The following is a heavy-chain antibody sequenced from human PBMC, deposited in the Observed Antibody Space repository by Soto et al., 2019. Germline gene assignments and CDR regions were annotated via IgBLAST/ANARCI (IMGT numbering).Heavy chain of an antibody. CDR1: GYSFTSYG. CDR3: VRWPRELLNRFYP. J-gene: IGHJ5*02. V-gene: IGHV1-18*01. Sequence: ASVKVSCKASGYSFTSYGFIWVRHAPGQGLEWMGWFSAYNGNTNYAQKLQGRVTMTTDTSTSTAYMELRSLRSDDTAVYYCVRWPRELLNRFYPWGQGSPVTVSS. CDR2: FSAYNGNT. D-gene: IGHD1-26*01.